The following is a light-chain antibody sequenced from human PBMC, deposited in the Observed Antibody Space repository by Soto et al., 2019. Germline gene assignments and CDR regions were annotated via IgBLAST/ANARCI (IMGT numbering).Light chain of an antibody. CDR3: QQYNNWPLYS. CDR1: QSVSSN. Sequence: EIVMTQSPATLSVSPGESATLSCRASQSVSSNLAWYQQKPGQAPRLLIYGASTRATGIPARFSGSGSGTGFTLTISSLQSEDFEVYYCQQYNNWPLYSFGQGTKLEIK. CDR2: GAS. J-gene: IGKJ2*03. V-gene: IGKV3-15*01.